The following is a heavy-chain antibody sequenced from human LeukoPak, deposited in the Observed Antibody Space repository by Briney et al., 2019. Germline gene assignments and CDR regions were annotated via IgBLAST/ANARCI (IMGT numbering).Heavy chain of an antibody. V-gene: IGHV3-21*01. CDR3: ARGRVRSRHIDY. D-gene: IGHD3-10*01. J-gene: IGHJ4*02. CDR1: GFTFSSYS. Sequence: PGGSLRLSCAASGFTFSSYSMDSVRQAPGKGLEWVSSISSSSSYIYYADSVKGRFTISRDNAKNSLYLQMNSLRAEDTSVYYCARGRVRSRHIDYWGQGTLVTVSS. CDR2: ISSSSSYI.